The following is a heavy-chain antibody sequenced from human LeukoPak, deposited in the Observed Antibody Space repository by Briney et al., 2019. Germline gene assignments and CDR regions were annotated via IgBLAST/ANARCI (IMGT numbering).Heavy chain of an antibody. Sequence: GGSLRLSGAASGFTFSSYAMSWVRQAPGKGLEWVSAISGSGGTAYYADSVKGRFTISRDNSKNTLYLQMNSLRAEDTAVYYCAKKGYYDGSGYYMYYFDHWGQGTLVTVSS. J-gene: IGHJ4*02. D-gene: IGHD3-22*01. CDR1: GFTFSSYA. CDR3: AKKGYYDGSGYYMYYFDH. V-gene: IGHV3-23*01. CDR2: ISGSGGTA.